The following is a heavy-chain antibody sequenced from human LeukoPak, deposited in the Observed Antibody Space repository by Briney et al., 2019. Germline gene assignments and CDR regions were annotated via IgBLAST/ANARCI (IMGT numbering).Heavy chain of an antibody. CDR2: ISWNSGSI. V-gene: IGHV3-9*03. CDR3: AKDGDIVATRYYFDY. Sequence: GGSLRLSCAASGFTFDDYAVHWVRQAPGKGLEWVSGISWNSGSISYADSVKGRFTISRDNAKNSLYLQMNSLRAEDMALYYCAKDGDIVATRYYFDYWGQGTLVTVSS. J-gene: IGHJ4*02. D-gene: IGHD5-12*01. CDR1: GFTFDDYA.